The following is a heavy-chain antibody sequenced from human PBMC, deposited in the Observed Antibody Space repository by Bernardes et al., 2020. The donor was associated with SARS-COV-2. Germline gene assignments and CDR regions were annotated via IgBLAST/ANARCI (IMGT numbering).Heavy chain of an antibody. CDR2: ISSSSTYI. Sequence: GWSLRLSCAASGFTFSSYSMNWVRQAPGKGLEWVSSISSSSTYIYYADSVKGRFSISRDNAKNSLYLQMNSLRAEDTAVYYCARGFGMNWFDPWGQGTLVTVSS. J-gene: IGHJ5*02. V-gene: IGHV3-21*01. CDR3: ARGFGMNWFDP. CDR1: GFTFSSYS. D-gene: IGHD3-10*01.